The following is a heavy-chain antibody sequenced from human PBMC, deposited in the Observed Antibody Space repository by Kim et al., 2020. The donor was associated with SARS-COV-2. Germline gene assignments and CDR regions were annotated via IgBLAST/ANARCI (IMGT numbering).Heavy chain of an antibody. V-gene: IGHV1-18*01. CDR2: ISSNSGHT. Sequence: ASVKVSCKASGYSFSNYGLVWARQAPGQGLEWMGWISSNSGHTKYAQNVQGRVTLTTDTSTNTGYMALSSLRSDDTAVYYCAPYYDSNSYRGQWDWGQG. J-gene: IGHJ4*01. CDR1: GYSFSNYG. D-gene: IGHD3-22*01. CDR3: APYYDSNSYRGQWD.